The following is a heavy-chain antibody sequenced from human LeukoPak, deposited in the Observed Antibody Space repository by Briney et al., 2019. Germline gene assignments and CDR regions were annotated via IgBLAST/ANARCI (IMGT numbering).Heavy chain of an antibody. D-gene: IGHD5-24*01. CDR3: ASGYRAIDY. CDR1: GYSFTAFY. J-gene: IGHJ4*02. V-gene: IGHV1-2*02. CDR2: IPPRSGDT. Sequence: GASVTVSCKASGYSFTAFYIHWVGQARGQGREWMGWIPPRSGDTTYAQKFQGRLPMPSDTSISTAYMDLSSLGSDDTAVYYCASGYRAIDYWGQGTLVTVSS.